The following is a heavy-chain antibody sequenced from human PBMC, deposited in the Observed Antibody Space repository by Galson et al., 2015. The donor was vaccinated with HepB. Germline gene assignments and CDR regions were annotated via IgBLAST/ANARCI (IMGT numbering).Heavy chain of an antibody. CDR3: TRVQTGNYGRFDS. D-gene: IGHD4-17*01. CDR2: IKSDGTGI. CDR1: GFAISSYW. J-gene: IGHJ4*02. Sequence: SLRLSCAASGFAISSYWMHWVRQVPGKGLVWVSRIKSDGTGITYADSVMGRFTISRDNARNMVFLQMNSLRAEDTAIYYCTRVQTGNYGRFDSWGQGTLVTVSS. V-gene: IGHV3-74*03.